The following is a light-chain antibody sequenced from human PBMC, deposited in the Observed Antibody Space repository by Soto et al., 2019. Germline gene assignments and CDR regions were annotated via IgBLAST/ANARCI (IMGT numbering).Light chain of an antibody. J-gene: IGLJ2*01. CDR3: ATWDSSLSGEV. CDR2: GDN. Sequence: QSVLTQPPSVSAAPGQKVTISCSGSSSNIGANYVSWYHHVPGTAPKLLIYGDNKRPSGIPDRLSASKSGTSATLGITGLQTGDEADYYCATWDSSLSGEVFGGGTKLTVL. V-gene: IGLV1-51*01. CDR1: SSNIGANY.